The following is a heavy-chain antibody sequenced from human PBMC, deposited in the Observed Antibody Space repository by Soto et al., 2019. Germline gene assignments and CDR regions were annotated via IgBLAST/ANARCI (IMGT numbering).Heavy chain of an antibody. D-gene: IGHD2-8*01. CDR3: AKDVLVYAKSEFDY. CDR2: ISYDGSNK. J-gene: IGHJ4*02. V-gene: IGHV3-30*18. Sequence: PGGSLRLSCAASGFTFSSYGMHWVRQAPGKGLEWVAVISYDGSNKYYADSVKGRFTISRDNSKNTLYLQMNSLRAEDTAVYYCAKDVLVYAKSEFDYWGQGTLVTVSS. CDR1: GFTFSSYG.